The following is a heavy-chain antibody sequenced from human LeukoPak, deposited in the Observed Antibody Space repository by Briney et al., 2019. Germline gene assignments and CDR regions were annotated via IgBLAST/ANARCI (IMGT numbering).Heavy chain of an antibody. CDR2: INPNGGST. V-gene: IGHV1-46*01. J-gene: IGHJ6*03. CDR3: ARDSTLAAHTREHYYKVDV. CDR1: GYTFTNYH. Sequence: ASVKVSCKASGYTFTNYHVHWVRQAPGQGLQWMGIINPNGGSTSYAQKFQGRVTMTTDTSTSTVYMELSSLRSEDTAVYYCARDSTLAAHTREHYYKVDVWGQGTTVTVSS. D-gene: IGHD6-19*01.